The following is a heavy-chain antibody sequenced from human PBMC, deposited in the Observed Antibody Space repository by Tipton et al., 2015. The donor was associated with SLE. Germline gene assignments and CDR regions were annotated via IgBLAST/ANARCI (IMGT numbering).Heavy chain of an antibody. CDR2: INHSGST. V-gene: IGHV4-34*01. CDR1: GGSFSGYY. CDR3: AREERDGYTPFDY. J-gene: IGHJ4*02. Sequence: TLSLTCAVYGGSFSGYYWSWIRQPPGKGLEWIGEINHSGSTNYNPSLKSRVTISVDTSKNQFSLKLSSVTAADTAVYYCAREERDGYTPFDYWGQGTLVTVSS. D-gene: IGHD5-24*01.